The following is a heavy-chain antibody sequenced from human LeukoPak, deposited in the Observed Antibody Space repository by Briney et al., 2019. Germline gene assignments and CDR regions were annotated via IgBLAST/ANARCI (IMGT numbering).Heavy chain of an antibody. CDR2: IYYSGST. Sequence: PSETLSLACTVSGGSISSSSYYWSWIRQPPGKGLEWIGYIYYSGSTNYNPSLKSRVTISVDTSKNQFSLKLSSVTAADTAVYYCAREACSGGSCLRGIFDYWGQGTLVTVSS. V-gene: IGHV4-61*01. CDR3: AREACSGGSCLRGIFDY. J-gene: IGHJ4*02. D-gene: IGHD2-15*01. CDR1: GGSISSSSYY.